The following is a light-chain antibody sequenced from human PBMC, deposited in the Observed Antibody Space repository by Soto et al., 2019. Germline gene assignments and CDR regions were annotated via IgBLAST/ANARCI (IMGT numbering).Light chain of an antibody. CDR3: QQYYNYPFT. CDR2: KVS. V-gene: IGKV1-5*03. CDR1: QSISTA. Sequence: DIQMTQSPSTLSAYVGDRVTITCRASQSISTALAWFQQKPGKAPKFLIDKVSNLESGVPSRFSGSGSGAEFTLTISSLQPDDFADYYCQQYYNYPFTFGGGTTVEIK. J-gene: IGKJ4*01.